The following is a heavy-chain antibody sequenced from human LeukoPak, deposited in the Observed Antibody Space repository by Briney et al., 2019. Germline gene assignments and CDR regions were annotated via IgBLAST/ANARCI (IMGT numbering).Heavy chain of an antibody. V-gene: IGHV3-30*18. CDR1: GFTFSSYG. CDR2: ISYDGSNK. Sequence: RPGRSLRLSCAASGFTFSSYGMHWVRQAPGKGLEWVAVISYDGSNKYYADSVKGRFTISRDNSKNTLYLQMNSLRAEDTAVYYCAKAILEWLLGYYYGMDVWGQGTTVTVSS. D-gene: IGHD3-3*01. CDR3: AKAILEWLLGYYYGMDV. J-gene: IGHJ6*02.